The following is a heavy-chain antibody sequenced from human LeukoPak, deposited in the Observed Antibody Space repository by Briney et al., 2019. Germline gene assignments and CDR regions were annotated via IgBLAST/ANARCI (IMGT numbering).Heavy chain of an antibody. CDR2: ISSSSSYI. Sequence: PGGSLRLSCAASGFTFSSYSMNWVRQAPGRGLEWVSSISSSSSYIYYADSVKGRFTISRDNAKNSLYLQMNSLRAEDTAVYYCARTEDYGDYYYYMDVWGKGTTVTVSS. D-gene: IGHD4-17*01. CDR1: GFTFSSYS. J-gene: IGHJ6*03. V-gene: IGHV3-21*01. CDR3: ARTEDYGDYYYYMDV.